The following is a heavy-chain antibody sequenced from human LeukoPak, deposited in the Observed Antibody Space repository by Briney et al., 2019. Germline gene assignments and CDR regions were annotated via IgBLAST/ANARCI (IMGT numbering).Heavy chain of an antibody. J-gene: IGHJ5*02. CDR3: ARERSYYGSGSSGRGNWFDP. V-gene: IGHV1-46*01. Sequence: ASVKVSCKASGYTFTSYAMNWVRQAPGQGLEWMGIINPSGGSTSYAQKFQGRVTMTRDMSTSTVYMELSSLRSEDTAVYYCARERSYYGSGSSGRGNWFDPWGQGTLVTVSS. CDR1: GYTFTSYA. D-gene: IGHD3-10*01. CDR2: INPSGGST.